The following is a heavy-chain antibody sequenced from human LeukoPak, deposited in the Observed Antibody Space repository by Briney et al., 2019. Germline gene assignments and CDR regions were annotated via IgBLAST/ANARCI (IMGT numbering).Heavy chain of an antibody. CDR2: ISYDGSNK. V-gene: IGHV3-30-3*01. CDR1: GFTFSSYA. J-gene: IGHJ6*02. CDR3: ARDLVVIRWYYGMDV. Sequence: GGSLRLSCAASGFTFSSYAMHWVRQAPGKGLEWVAVISYDGSNKYYANSVKGRFTISRDNSKNTLYLQMNSLKAEDTAVYYCARDLVVIRWYYGMDVWGQGTTVTVSS. D-gene: IGHD3-22*01.